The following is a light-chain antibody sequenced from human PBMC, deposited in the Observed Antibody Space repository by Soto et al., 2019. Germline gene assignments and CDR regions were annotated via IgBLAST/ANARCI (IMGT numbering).Light chain of an antibody. CDR1: QSVSSSY. J-gene: IGKJ5*01. Sequence: EIVMTQSPATLSLSPGEGATLSCRAIQSVSSSYLAWYQQKPGQAPRLLIYGASSRATGIPDRFSGSGSGTEFTLTISSLQSEDFAVYYCQQYNNWPPITFGQGTRLENK. V-gene: IGKV3D-15*01. CDR2: GAS. CDR3: QQYNNWPPIT.